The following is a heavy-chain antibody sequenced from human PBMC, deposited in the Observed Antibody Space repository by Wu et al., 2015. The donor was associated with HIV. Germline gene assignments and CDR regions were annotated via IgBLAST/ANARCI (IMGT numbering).Heavy chain of an antibody. CDR3: ARGGDLWFGELRDAFDI. CDR2: INPNSGGT. D-gene: IGHD3-10*01. Sequence: QVQLVQSGAEVKKPGASVKVSCKASGYTFTGYYMHWVRQAPGQGLEWMGWINPNSGGTNYAQKFQGRVTMTRDTSISTAYMELSRLRSDDTAVYYCARGGDLWFGELRDAFDIWGQGTMVTVSS. J-gene: IGHJ3*02. V-gene: IGHV1-2*02. CDR1: GYTFTGYY.